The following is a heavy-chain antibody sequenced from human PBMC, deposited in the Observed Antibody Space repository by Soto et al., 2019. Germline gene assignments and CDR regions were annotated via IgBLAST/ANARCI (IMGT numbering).Heavy chain of an antibody. J-gene: IGHJ4*02. CDR1: GFTLSSYS. D-gene: IGHD3-16*01. V-gene: IGHV3-48*01. Sequence: EVQLVEFGGGLVQPGGSLRLSCAASGFTLSSYSMNWVRQAPGKGLEWVSYISSSSVPIYYAASVKGRFTISRDNAKNSLYLQMNSLSAEDTAVYYCARGWLGGVASMRGDYGGEGTLVTVSS. CDR3: ARGWLGGVASMRGDY. CDR2: ISSSSVPI.